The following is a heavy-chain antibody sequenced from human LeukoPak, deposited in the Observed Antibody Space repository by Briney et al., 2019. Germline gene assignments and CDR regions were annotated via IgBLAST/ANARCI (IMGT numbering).Heavy chain of an antibody. CDR1: GFTFSDHY. V-gene: IGHV3-53*01. J-gene: IGHJ5*02. CDR2: IYSGGST. Sequence: PGGSLRLSCAASGFTFSDHYMSWVRQAPGKGLEWVSVIYSGGSTYYADSVKGRFTISRDNSKNTLYLQMNSLRAEDTALYYCAKVARTYYGSGSYYNPNWFDPWGQGTLVTVSS. CDR3: AKVARTYYGSGSYYNPNWFDP. D-gene: IGHD3-10*01.